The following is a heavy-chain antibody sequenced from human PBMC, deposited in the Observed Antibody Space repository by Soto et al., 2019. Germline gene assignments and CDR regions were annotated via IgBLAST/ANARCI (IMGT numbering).Heavy chain of an antibody. CDR1: GFTFSSYG. D-gene: IGHD1-26*01. CDR2: IWYDGSNK. CDR3: AKDQGSYPEPYYYYGMDV. J-gene: IGHJ6*02. Sequence: GGALRLSCAASGFTFSSYGMHWVRQAPGKGLEWVAVIWYDGSNKYYADSVKGRFTISRDNSKNTLYLQMNSLRAEDTAVYYCAKDQGSYPEPYYYYGMDVWGQGTTVTVSS. V-gene: IGHV3-30*02.